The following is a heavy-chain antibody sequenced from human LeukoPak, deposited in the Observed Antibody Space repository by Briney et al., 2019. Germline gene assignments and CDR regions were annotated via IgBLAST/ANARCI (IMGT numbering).Heavy chain of an antibody. V-gene: IGHV3-9*01. Sequence: GGSLRLSCAASGFTFDYYAMHWVRQAPGKGLEWVSGISWNSGNIDYADSVKGRFTISRYNAKNSLYLQMNSLRAEDTALYYCAKDGKFLTYYYYMTVWGKQPTVTVSS. D-gene: IGHD1-14*01. J-gene: IGHJ6*03. CDR2: ISWNSGNI. CDR1: GFTFDYYA. CDR3: AKDGKFLTYYYYMTV.